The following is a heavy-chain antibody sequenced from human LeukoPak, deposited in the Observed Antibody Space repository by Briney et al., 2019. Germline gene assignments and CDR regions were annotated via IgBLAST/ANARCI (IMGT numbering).Heavy chain of an antibody. V-gene: IGHV1-69*13. CDR2: IIPIFGTA. Sequence: ASVKVSCXASGGTFSSYAISWVRQAPGQGLEWMGGIIPIFGTANYAQKFQGRVTITADESTSTAYMELSSLRSEDTAVYYCARRQTPMVRGVIIPSWFDPWGQGTLVTVSS. CDR3: ARRQTPMVRGVIIPSWFDP. J-gene: IGHJ5*02. CDR1: GGTFSSYA. D-gene: IGHD3-10*01.